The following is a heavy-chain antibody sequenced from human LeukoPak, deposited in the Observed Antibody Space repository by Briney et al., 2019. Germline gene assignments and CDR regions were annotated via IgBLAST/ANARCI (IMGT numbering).Heavy chain of an antibody. CDR1: GFAFSSYG. Sequence: PGGSLRLSCAASGFAFSSYGMSWVRQAPGKGLEWVSTMSRGGGNTYYADSVRGRFTSSRDNSRNTLYLQMSSLRAEDTALSSCAKGQMTGTHRNWFVPWGGGAQVTVSS. J-gene: IGHJ5*02. CDR3: AKGQMTGTHRNWFVP. CDR2: MSRGGGNT. V-gene: IGHV3-23*01. D-gene: IGHD1-1*01.